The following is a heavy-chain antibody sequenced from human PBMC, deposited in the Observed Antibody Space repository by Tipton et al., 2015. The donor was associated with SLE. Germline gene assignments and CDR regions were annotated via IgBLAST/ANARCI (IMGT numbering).Heavy chain of an antibody. Sequence: SLRLSCVASGFSFDFYGMHWVRQAPGKGLEWVAGIRYDGRKTFYLDSVKGRFTISRDSSKNTVYLQMNSLRAEDRAVYYCAKDMSYGDVANWIDSWGQGTLVAVSS. CDR2: IRYDGRKT. D-gene: IGHD2-15*01. CDR1: GFSFDFYG. CDR3: AKDMSYGDVANWIDS. V-gene: IGHV3-33*06. J-gene: IGHJ5*01.